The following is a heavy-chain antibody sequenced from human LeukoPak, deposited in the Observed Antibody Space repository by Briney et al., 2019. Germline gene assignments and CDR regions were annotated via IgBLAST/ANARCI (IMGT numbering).Heavy chain of an antibody. CDR1: GGSISSGGYY. CDR2: IYYSGST. CDR3: ARAADTAMVTWYY. J-gene: IGHJ4*02. Sequence: PSQTLSLTCTVSGGSISSGGYYWSWIRQHPGKGLEWIGYIYYSGSTYYNPSLKSRVTISVDTSKNQFSLKLSSVTAADTAVYYCARAADTAMVTWYYWGQGTLVTVSS. D-gene: IGHD5-18*01. V-gene: IGHV4-31*03.